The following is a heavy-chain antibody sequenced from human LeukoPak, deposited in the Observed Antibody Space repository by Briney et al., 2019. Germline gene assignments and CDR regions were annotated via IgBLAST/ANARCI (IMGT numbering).Heavy chain of an antibody. CDR2: INSDGSST. Sequence: GGSLRLSCVASGFTFSSYWMHSVRQAPGKGLVWVSRINSDGSSTSYADSVKGRFTISRDNAKNTLYLQMNSLRAEDTAVYYCGRMEYSYGSDFVYWGQGTLVTVSS. J-gene: IGHJ4*02. CDR1: GFTFSSYW. V-gene: IGHV3-74*01. CDR3: GRMEYSYGSDFVY. D-gene: IGHD5-18*01.